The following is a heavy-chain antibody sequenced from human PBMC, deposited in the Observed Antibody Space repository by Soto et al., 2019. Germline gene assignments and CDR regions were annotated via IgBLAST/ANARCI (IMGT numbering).Heavy chain of an antibody. D-gene: IGHD3-3*01. CDR1: GGSISSSSYY. CDR3: AKTTNHDFWRGYYTKAFDD. Sequence: ETLPLTCTVSGGSISSSSYYWGWIRQPPGKGLEWVSSISNSGTSTYYADSVKGRFTISRDNSKNTLYLQMSSLRAEDTAVYYCAKTTNHDFWRGYYTKAFDDWGQGTLVTVSS. CDR2: ISNSGTST. J-gene: IGHJ4*02. V-gene: IGHV3-23*01.